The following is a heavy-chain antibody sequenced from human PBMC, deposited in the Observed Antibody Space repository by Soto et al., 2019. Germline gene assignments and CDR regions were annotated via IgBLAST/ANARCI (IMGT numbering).Heavy chain of an antibody. CDR3: AGGRGYCSGGSCYPKLFYYYYYMDV. V-gene: IGHV1-69*02. D-gene: IGHD2-15*01. Sequence: QVQLVQSGAEVKKPGSSVKVSCKASGGTFSSYTISWVRQAPGQGLEWMGRIIPILGIANYAQKFQGRVTITADKSTSTAYMELSSLRSEDTAVYYCAGGRGYCSGGSCYPKLFYYYYYMDVWGKGTTVTVSS. CDR1: GGTFSSYT. CDR2: IIPILGIA. J-gene: IGHJ6*03.